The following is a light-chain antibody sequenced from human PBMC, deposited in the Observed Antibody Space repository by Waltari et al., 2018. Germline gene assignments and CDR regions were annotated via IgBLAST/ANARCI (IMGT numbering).Light chain of an antibody. Sequence: DIQMTQSPSTLSASVGDRVTITCRASQNINTWLARYQQKPGKAPKFLISKASILETGVPSRFSGSGSGTDFTLTVSSLQPDDFATYYCQQYFVYPPTFGPGTKVEIK. J-gene: IGKJ1*01. CDR2: KAS. V-gene: IGKV1-5*03. CDR1: QNINTW. CDR3: QQYFVYPPT.